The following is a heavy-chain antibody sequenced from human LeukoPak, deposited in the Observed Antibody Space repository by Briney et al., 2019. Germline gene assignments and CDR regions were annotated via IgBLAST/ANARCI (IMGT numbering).Heavy chain of an antibody. V-gene: IGHV3-49*04. CDR1: GFTFGDYA. CDR2: IRSKAYGGTT. CDR3: TRDLRSRQVGVTTYAFDI. Sequence: GGSLRLSCTASGFTFGDYAMSWVRQAPGKGLEWISFIRSKAYGGTTEYAASVKGRFTISRDDSKSIAYLQMNSLKTEDTAVYYCTRDLRSRQVGVTTYAFDIWGQGTMVTVSS. D-gene: IGHD1-26*01. J-gene: IGHJ3*02.